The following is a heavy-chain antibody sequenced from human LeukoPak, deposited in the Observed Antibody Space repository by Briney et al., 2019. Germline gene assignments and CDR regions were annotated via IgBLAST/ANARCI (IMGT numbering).Heavy chain of an antibody. J-gene: IGHJ1*01. CDR2: IIPIFGTA. Sequence: ASVKVSCKASGGTFSSYAISWVRQAPGQGLEWMGGIIPIFGTANYAQKFQGRVTITTDEPTSTAYMELSSLRSEDTAVYYCARTLTPTIAEYFQHWGQGTLVTVSS. D-gene: IGHD3-3*01. V-gene: IGHV1-69*05. CDR1: GGTFSSYA. CDR3: ARTLTPTIAEYFQH.